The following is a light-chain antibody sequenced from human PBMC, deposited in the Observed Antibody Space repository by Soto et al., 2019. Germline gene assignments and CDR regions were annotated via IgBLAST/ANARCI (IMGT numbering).Light chain of an antibody. V-gene: IGKV1-12*01. J-gene: IGKJ5*01. CDR2: AES. CDR1: QGISSW. Sequence: DFYMTQYTSSVAASVGDRVTITGRASQGISSWLAWYQKKKGKAPKIMIYAESSLQSGVTSRVSGSGYGTDRTLTISSLKPEDLATDDCQQSYSTPFTCGQGTRLEIK. CDR3: QQSYSTPFT.